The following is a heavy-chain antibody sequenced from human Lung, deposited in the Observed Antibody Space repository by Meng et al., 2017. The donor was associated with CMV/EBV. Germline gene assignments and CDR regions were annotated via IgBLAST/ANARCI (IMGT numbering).Heavy chain of an antibody. J-gene: IGHJ6*02. CDR1: GFTFSSYA. CDR3: ARGSITGTTYYYYYGMDV. V-gene: IGHV3-30-3*01. D-gene: IGHD1-7*01. CDR2: ISYDGSNK. Sequence: GGSLRLXCAASGFTFSSYAMHWVRQAPGKGLEWVAVISYDGSNKYYADSVKGRFTISRDNSKNTLYLQMNSLRAEDTAVYYCARGSITGTTYYYYYGMDVWGQGTTVXVSS.